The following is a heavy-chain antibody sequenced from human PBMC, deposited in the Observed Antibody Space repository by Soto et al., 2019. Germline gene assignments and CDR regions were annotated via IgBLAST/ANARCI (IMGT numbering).Heavy chain of an antibody. V-gene: IGHV4-34*01. CDR1: GGSFSGYY. Sequence: SETLSLTCAVYGGSFSGYYWSWIRQPPGKGLEWIGEINHSGSTNYNPSLKSRVTISVDTSKNQFSLKLSSVTAADTAVYYCASITMVRGVPPDYWGQGTLVT. CDR3: ASITMVRGVPPDY. CDR2: INHSGST. J-gene: IGHJ4*02. D-gene: IGHD3-10*01.